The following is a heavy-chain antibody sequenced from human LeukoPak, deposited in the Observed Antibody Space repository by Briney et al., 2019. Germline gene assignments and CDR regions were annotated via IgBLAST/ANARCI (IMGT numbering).Heavy chain of an antibody. Sequence: GGSLRLSCAASGFTFSSYGMHWVRQAPGKGLEWVAVIWYDGSNKYYADSVKGRFTISRDNSKNTLYLQMNSLRAEDTAVYYCARDQPYYYDSSGYSFDYWGQGTLVTVSS. J-gene: IGHJ4*02. V-gene: IGHV3-33*01. CDR2: IWYDGSNK. D-gene: IGHD3-22*01. CDR3: ARDQPYYYDSSGYSFDY. CDR1: GFTFSSYG.